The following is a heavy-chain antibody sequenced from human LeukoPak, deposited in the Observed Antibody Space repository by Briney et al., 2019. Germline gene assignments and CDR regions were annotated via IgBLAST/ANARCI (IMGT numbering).Heavy chain of an antibody. CDR2: ISFDGSNK. V-gene: IGHV3-30-3*01. CDR3: ARDTLWE. D-gene: IGHD1-26*01. J-gene: IGHJ4*02. Sequence: GGSLRLSCAVSGFTFSGYTMHWVRQAPGKGLEWVSVISFDGSNKYYGDSVKGRFTISRDNSKNTLYLQMNSLRPDDTAIYYCARDTLWEWGEGTLVTVSS. CDR1: GFTFSGYT.